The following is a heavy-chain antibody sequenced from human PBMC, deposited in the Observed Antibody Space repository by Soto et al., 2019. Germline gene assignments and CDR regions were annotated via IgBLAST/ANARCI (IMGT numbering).Heavy chain of an antibody. D-gene: IGHD2-21*02. J-gene: IGHJ4*02. V-gene: IGHV4-4*07. CDR3: ARDGMTTGDT. Sequence: QLQLQESGPGQVRPSETLSLTCSVSGVSVTSYTWSWVRQPANKGLEWIGRVFSSVSATYNPSLKIRVSISMDTAENRISLKLDSVTAADAGVYFCARDGMTTGDTWGPGTLGTVSS. CDR2: VFSSVSA. CDR1: GVSVTSYT.